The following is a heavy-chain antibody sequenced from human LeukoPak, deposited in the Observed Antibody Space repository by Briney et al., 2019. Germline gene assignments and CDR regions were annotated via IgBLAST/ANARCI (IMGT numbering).Heavy chain of an antibody. V-gene: IGHV1-2*02. CDR3: ARPIAAAGSGWFDP. D-gene: IGHD6-13*01. J-gene: IGHJ5*02. Sequence: ASVKVSCKASGYTFTGYYMHWVRQAPGQGLEWMGWINPNSGGTNYAQKFQGRVTMTRDTSISTAYMELSRLRSDDTAVYYCARPIAAAGSGWFDPWGQGTLVTVSP. CDR2: INPNSGGT. CDR1: GYTFTGYY.